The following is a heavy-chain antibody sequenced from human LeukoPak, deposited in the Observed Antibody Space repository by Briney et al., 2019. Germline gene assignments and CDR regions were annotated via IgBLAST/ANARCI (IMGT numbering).Heavy chain of an antibody. V-gene: IGHV4-4*07. Sequence: PSETLSLTCTVSGGSISSYYWSWIRQPAGKGLKWIGRIYTSGSTNYNPSLKSRVAISVDKSKNQFSLKLSSVTDADTAVYYCARGPGNYGYWGQGTLVTVSS. CDR2: IYTSGST. CDR1: GGSISSYY. CDR3: ARGPGNYGY. J-gene: IGHJ4*02.